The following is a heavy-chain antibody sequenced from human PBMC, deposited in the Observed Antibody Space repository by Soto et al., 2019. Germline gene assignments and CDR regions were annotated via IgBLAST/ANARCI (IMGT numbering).Heavy chain of an antibody. Sequence: ASLRVACKASGYTFTGYYMHWVRQAPGQGLEWMGWINPNSGGTNYAQKFQGRVTMTRDTSISTAYMELSRLRSDDTAVYYCAXDGYGDYQYNYYYGMDVWGQGTTFTVSS. CDR1: GYTFTGYY. D-gene: IGHD4-17*01. J-gene: IGHJ6*02. CDR3: AXDGYGDYQYNYYYGMDV. V-gene: IGHV1-2*02. CDR2: INPNSGGT.